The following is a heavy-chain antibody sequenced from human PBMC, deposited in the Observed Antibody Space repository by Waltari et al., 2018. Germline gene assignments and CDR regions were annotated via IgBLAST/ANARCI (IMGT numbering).Heavy chain of an antibody. CDR3: ARVNYYDFLTTYFDY. V-gene: IGHV3-23*01. Sequence: EVQVLESGGGLVQPGWSLRLTCTASRFTFNLYAMSLFRQAPGKRLEWVLVIRGSGDTTYYADAVKGRITISRDNSKNTVYLQMNRLRAEDTAVYYCARVNYYDFLTTYFDYWGQGTLVTVSS. J-gene: IGHJ4*02. D-gene: IGHD3-3*01. CDR1: RFTFNLYA. CDR2: IRGSGDTT.